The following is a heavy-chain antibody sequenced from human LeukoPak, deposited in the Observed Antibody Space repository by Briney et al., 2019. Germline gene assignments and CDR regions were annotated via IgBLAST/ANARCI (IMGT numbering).Heavy chain of an antibody. CDR1: GGTFSSYA. CDR2: IIPIFGTA. CDR3: ARGYCSGGSCCCFDY. Sequence: SVKVPCKASGGTFSSYAISWVRQAPGQGLEWMGGIIPIFGTANYAQKFQGRVTITTDESTSTAYMELSSLRSEDTAVYYCARGYCSGGSCCCFDYWGQGTLVTVSS. J-gene: IGHJ4*02. D-gene: IGHD2-15*01. V-gene: IGHV1-69*05.